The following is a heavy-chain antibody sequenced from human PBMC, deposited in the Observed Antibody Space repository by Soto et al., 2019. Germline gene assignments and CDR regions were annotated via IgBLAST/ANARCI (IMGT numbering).Heavy chain of an antibody. Sequence: GGSLRLYCAASGFTFSSYGMHWVRQAPGKGLEWVAVISYDGSNKYYADSVKGRFTISRDNSKNTLYLQMNSLRAEDTAVYYCAKDISDYSNWLDPWGQGTLVTVSS. D-gene: IGHD4-4*01. J-gene: IGHJ5*02. CDR2: ISYDGSNK. CDR3: AKDISDYSNWLDP. V-gene: IGHV3-30*18. CDR1: GFTFSSYG.